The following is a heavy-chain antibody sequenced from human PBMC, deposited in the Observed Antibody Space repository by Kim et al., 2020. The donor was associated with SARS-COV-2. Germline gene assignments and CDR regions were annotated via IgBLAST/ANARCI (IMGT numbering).Heavy chain of an antibody. J-gene: IGHJ5*02. Sequence: GRFTISRDNAKNSLYLQMNSLRAEDTAVYYCARLGSGERQQLVLDNWFDPWGQGTLVTVSS. D-gene: IGHD6-13*01. V-gene: IGHV3-11*06. CDR3: ARLGSGERQQLVLDNWFDP.